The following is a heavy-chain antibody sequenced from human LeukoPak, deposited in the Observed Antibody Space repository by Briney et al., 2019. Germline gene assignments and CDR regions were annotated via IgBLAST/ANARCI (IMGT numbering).Heavy chain of an antibody. D-gene: IGHD2-2*01. V-gene: IGHV4-39*01. CDR1: GGSISSSSYS. Sequence: KPSETLSLTCTVSGGSISSSSYSWGWIRQPPGKGLEWIGSIYYSGSTYYNPSLKSRVTISVDTSKNQFSLKLSSVTAADTAVYYCARNIVVVPAAMRDYYYYGMDVWGQGTTVTVSS. CDR2: IYYSGST. J-gene: IGHJ6*02. CDR3: ARNIVVVPAAMRDYYYYGMDV.